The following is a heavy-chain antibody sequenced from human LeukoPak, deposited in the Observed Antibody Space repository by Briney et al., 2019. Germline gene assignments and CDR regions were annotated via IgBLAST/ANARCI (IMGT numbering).Heavy chain of an antibody. V-gene: IGHV3-23*01. CDR2: VSGSGGNT. CDR3: AKEVVASSYADY. D-gene: IGHD5-12*01. Sequence: GGSLRLSCAASGFTFSSYAMSWVRQAPGKGLEWVSAVSGSGGNTFYADSVKGRFTISRHNSKNTLYLQMNSLRAEDTAQYHCAKEVVASSYADYWGQGTLVTVSS. J-gene: IGHJ4*02. CDR1: GFTFSSYA.